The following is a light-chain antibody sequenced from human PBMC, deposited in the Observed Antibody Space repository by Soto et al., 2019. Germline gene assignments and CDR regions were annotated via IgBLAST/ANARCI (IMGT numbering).Light chain of an antibody. J-gene: IGKJ1*01. CDR2: GAS. CDR3: QQRHTTPLT. V-gene: IGKV1-39*01. CDR1: QSINSF. Sequence: DIQMTQSPSSLSASVGDRVTITCRASQSINSFLNWYQQKPGKAPKVLIYGASTLQSGVPPRFSGSGSGTAFTLTISSLQREDFATSVCQQRHTTPLTFGQGTKVEIK.